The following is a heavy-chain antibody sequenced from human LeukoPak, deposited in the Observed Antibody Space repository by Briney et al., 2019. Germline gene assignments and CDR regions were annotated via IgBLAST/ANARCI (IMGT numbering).Heavy chain of an antibody. Sequence: ASVKVSCKASGYSFNSQGMNWVRQATGQGLEWMGWINTHSGNPTYAQGFTGRFVFSLDASVSTAYLQISSLKAEDTAIYYCAKEILRLDLWGQGTMVTVSS. J-gene: IGHJ3*01. CDR3: AKEILRLDL. V-gene: IGHV7-4-1*02. CDR2: INTHSGNP. CDR1: GYSFNSQG.